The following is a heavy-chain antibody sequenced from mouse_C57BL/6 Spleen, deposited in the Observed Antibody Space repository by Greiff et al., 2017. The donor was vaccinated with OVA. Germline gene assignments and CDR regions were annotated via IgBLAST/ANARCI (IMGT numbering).Heavy chain of an antibody. V-gene: IGHV1-82*01. Sequence: VQLQESGPELVKPGASVKISCKASGYAFSGSWMNWVKQRPGKGLEWIGRIYPGDGDTNYNGKFKGKATMTADKSSSTAYMQLSSLTSEDSAVXFCAFYYDYDFADWGKGTLVTVSA. D-gene: IGHD2-4*01. CDR1: GYAFSGSW. CDR3: AFYYDYDFAD. CDR2: IYPGDGDT. J-gene: IGHJ3*01.